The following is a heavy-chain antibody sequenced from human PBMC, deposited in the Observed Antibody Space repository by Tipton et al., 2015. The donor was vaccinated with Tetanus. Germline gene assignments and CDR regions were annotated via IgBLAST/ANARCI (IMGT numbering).Heavy chain of an antibody. CDR2: IYWNADK. D-gene: IGHD3-22*01. V-gene: IGHV2-5*01. Sequence: LVKPSQTLTLTCTFSGFSLSANGVAVGWIRQPPGKALEWLALIYWNADKRYSPSLKSRLTITKDIFKNQVVLTMTNMDPVDTATYYCAHSRTLYDSSGYTLWGSDYWGLGTLVTVSS. J-gene: IGHJ4*02. CDR3: AHSRTLYDSSGYTLWGSDY. CDR1: GFSLSANGVA.